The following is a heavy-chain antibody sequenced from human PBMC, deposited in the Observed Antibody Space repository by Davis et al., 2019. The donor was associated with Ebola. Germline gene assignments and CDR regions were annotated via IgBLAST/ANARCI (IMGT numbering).Heavy chain of an antibody. CDR1: GYTFTSYG. J-gene: IGHJ4*02. Sequence: AASVKVSCKASGYTFTSYGITWVRQAPGQGLEWMGWISAYNGNTNYAQKLQGRVTMTTDTSTRTVYMELRSLRSDDTAVYYCARERGRAVLDYWGQGTLVTVTS. CDR2: ISAYNGNT. D-gene: IGHD2-15*01. V-gene: IGHV1-18*01. CDR3: ARERGRAVLDY.